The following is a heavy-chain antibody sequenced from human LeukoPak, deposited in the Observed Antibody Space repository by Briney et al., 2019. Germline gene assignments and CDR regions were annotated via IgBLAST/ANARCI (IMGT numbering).Heavy chain of an antibody. V-gene: IGHV1-8*02. CDR2: VSPTSGNT. CDR1: GYTFTNYD. D-gene: IGHD1/OR15-1a*01. Sequence: ASVKVSFNASGYTFTNYDFNWVRQAPGQGLVWMGWVSPTSGNTGYDQKFQGRLIITRDASISTVYMELNSLTSEDTAVYYCARGQYHWNKGGYYYMDVCGKGTTVTVSS. J-gene: IGHJ6*03. CDR3: ARGQYHWNKGGYYYMDV.